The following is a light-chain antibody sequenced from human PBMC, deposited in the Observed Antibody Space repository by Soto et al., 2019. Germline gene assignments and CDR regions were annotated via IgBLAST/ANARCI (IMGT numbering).Light chain of an antibody. CDR2: GAS. V-gene: IGKV1-33*01. Sequence: DIQMTQSPSALSAPVVDGVTITCQVRQNINNYLNWYQQKPGRAPKLLVYGASNLEAGVPSRFRGSGSGTDFTFHISPLQPEDIATYFCQQYENLPTFGQGTRLEIK. J-gene: IGKJ5*01. CDR3: QQYENLPT. CDR1: QNINNY.